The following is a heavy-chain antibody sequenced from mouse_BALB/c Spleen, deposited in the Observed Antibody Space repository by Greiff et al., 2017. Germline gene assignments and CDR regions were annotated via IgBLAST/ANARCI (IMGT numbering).Heavy chain of an antibody. J-gene: IGHJ2*01. CDR3: ARGEGLDY. CDR1: GFTFSDYY. CDR2: ISDGGSYT. V-gene: IGHV5-4*02. Sequence: VMLVESGGGLVKPGGSLKLSCAASGFTFSDYYMYWVRQTPEKRLEWVATISDGGSYTYYPDSVKGRFTISRDNAKNNLYLQMSSLKSEDTAMYYCARGEGLDYWGQGTTLTVSS.